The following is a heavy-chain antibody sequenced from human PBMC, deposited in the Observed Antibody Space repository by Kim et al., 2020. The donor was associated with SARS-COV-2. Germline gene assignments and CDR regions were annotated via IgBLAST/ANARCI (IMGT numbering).Heavy chain of an antibody. J-gene: IGHJ4*02. V-gene: IGHV3-72*01. D-gene: IGHD1-26*01. CDR1: GFTSGDHF. CDR2: TKSKAYSYVT. Sequence: GGSLRHSCAASGFTSGDHFIDWVRQAPGKGLEWLGRTKSKAYSYVTEYAASVKGRFTISREDSKNSVYLQMNSLKTEDTAVYYCARIRGSYGEWGQGTLVTAAS. CDR3: ARIRGSYGE.